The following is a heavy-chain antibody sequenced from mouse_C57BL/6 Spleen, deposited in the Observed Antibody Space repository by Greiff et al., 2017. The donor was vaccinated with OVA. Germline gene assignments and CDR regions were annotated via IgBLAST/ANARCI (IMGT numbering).Heavy chain of an antibody. CDR3: ARPLDSSGYWFAY. J-gene: IGHJ3*01. D-gene: IGHD3-2*02. CDR1: GFTFSSYG. CDR2: ISSGGSYT. Sequence: VQLKESGGDLVKPGGSLKLSCAASGFTFSSYGMSWVRQTPDKRLEWVATISSGGSYTYYPDSVKGRFTFTRDTAKNTLYLKMSSLKAEDAAMYDRARPLDSSGYWFAYGGQGTLVTVSA. V-gene: IGHV5-6*01.